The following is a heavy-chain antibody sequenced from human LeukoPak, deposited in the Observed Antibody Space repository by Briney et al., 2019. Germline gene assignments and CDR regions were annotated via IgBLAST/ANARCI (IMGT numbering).Heavy chain of an antibody. V-gene: IGHV3-23*01. Sequence: GGSLRLSCAASGFTFSNAWMSWVRQGPGKGLEGVSAISGSGGSTDYADSVKGRFTISRDNSKNTLYLQMNRLRAEDTAVYYCAKDPDCTSGICYTFFDYWGQGTLVTVSS. J-gene: IGHJ4*02. CDR1: GFTFSNAW. CDR3: AKDPDCTSGICYTFFDY. CDR2: ISGSGGST. D-gene: IGHD2-8*01.